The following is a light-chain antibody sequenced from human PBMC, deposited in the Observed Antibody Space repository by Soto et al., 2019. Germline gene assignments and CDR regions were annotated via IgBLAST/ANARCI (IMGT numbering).Light chain of an antibody. CDR3: LQYCGPPPT. V-gene: IGKV3-20*01. J-gene: IGKJ4*01. CDR1: QTASSNY. Sequence: IIWTQSPDTLSLSPGAMSALSCKTSQTASSNYVTWSQQRPGQAPRLLIYGASTRAAGIPDRFSGSGSGTDCTLTISRLYPEDTAADLFLQYCGPPPTISWGTKMEIK. CDR2: GAS.